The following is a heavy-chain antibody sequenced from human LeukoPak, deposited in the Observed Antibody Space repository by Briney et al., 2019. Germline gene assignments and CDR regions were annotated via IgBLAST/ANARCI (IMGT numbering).Heavy chain of an antibody. CDR2: IIPIFGTA. Sequence: ASVKVSCKASGGTFSSCAISWVRQAPGQGLEWMGGIIPIFGTANYAQKFQGRVTITTDESTSTAYMELGSLRSEDTAVYYCAREGPSYSLGYRRRYYYMDVWGKGTTVTVSS. D-gene: IGHD5-18*01. V-gene: IGHV1-69*05. CDR1: GGTFSSCA. J-gene: IGHJ6*03. CDR3: AREGPSYSLGYRRRYYYMDV.